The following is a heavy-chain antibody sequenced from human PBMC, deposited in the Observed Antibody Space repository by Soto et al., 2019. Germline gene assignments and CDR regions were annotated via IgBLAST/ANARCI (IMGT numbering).Heavy chain of an antibody. V-gene: IGHV1-69*12. D-gene: IGHD5-18*01. CDR3: ARVISGLGYSYGYDYYGMDV. Sequence: QVQLVQSGAEVKKPGSSVKVSCKASGGTFSSYAISWVRQAPGQGLEWMGGIIPIFGTANYAQKFQGRVTITADESTSTAYMELSSLRSEDTAVYYCARVISGLGYSYGYDYYGMDVWGQGTTVTVSS. CDR1: GGTFSSYA. CDR2: IIPIFGTA. J-gene: IGHJ6*02.